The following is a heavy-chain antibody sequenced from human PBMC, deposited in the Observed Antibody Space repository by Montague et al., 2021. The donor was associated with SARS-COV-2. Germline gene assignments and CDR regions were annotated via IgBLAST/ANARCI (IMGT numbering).Heavy chain of an antibody. CDR1: GDSVSSTSAS. CDR2: TYYRSKWYN. D-gene: IGHD1-14*01. J-gene: IGHJ4*01. V-gene: IGHV6-1*01. CDR3: TQERGPGRTTWHYLDY. Sequence: CAISGDSVSSTSASWNWIRQSPSRGLEWLGRTYYRSKWYNDYAVSVRSRITISPDTSKNQFSLQLNSVTPEDTAVYYCTQERGPGRTTWHYLDYWGHGTLVTVAS.